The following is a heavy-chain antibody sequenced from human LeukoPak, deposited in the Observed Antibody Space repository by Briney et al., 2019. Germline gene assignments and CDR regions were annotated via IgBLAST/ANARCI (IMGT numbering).Heavy chain of an antibody. J-gene: IGHJ4*02. CDR3: ARDPEAASFDY. Sequence: GRSLRLSCAASGFTFSSYGMHWVRQAPGKGLEWVAVIWYDGSNKYYADSVKGRFTISRDNSKNTLYLQMNSLRAEDTAVYYCARDPEAASFDYWGQGTLVTVSS. D-gene: IGHD6-13*01. V-gene: IGHV3-33*01. CDR2: IWYDGSNK. CDR1: GFTFSSYG.